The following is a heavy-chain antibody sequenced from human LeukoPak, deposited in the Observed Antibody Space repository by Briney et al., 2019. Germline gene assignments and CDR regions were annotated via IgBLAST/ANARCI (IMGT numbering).Heavy chain of an antibody. Sequence: PGGSLRLSCAASGLTFSNYWMDWVRQAPGKGLEWVANIKQDGSEKNYVDSVKGRFIISRDNAKNSLYLQMNTLRADDTAVYYCARGPPYIVVVTAIGFFDYWGQGTLVTVSS. D-gene: IGHD2-21*02. CDR3: ARGPPYIVVVTAIGFFDY. CDR1: GLTFSNYW. J-gene: IGHJ4*02. CDR2: IKQDGSEK. V-gene: IGHV3-7*03.